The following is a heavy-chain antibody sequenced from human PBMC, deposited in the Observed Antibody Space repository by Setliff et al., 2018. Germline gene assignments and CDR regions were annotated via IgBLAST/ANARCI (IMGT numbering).Heavy chain of an antibody. CDR2: IYYSGNT. CDR1: GGSIDSHY. Sequence: SETLSPPCRVSGGSIDSHYWSWIRQPPGKGLEWIGSIYYSGNTNYNPSLKSRVTISIDTSKNQFSLKLSSVTAADTAVYHCARGKTFFGAFIRAFDIWGQGRMVTVSS. J-gene: IGHJ3*02. V-gene: IGHV4-59*11. CDR3: ARGKTFFGAFIRAFDI. D-gene: IGHD3-3*01.